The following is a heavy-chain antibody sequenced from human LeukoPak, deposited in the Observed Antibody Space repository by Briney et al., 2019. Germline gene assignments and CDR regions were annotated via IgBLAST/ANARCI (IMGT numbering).Heavy chain of an antibody. D-gene: IGHD2-15*01. J-gene: IGHJ5*02. CDR3: ARGGTRRHWFDP. CDR1: EYTFTDYY. V-gene: IGHV1-69*04. Sequence: SVKVSCKASEYTFTDYYIHWVRQAPGQGLEWMGRIIPILGIANYAQKFQGRVTITADKSTSTAYMELSSLRSEDTAVYYCARGGTRRHWFDPWGQGTLVTVSS. CDR2: IIPILGIA.